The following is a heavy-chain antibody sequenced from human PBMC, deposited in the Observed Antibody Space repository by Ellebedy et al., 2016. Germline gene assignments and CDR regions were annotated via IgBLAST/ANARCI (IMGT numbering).Heavy chain of an antibody. D-gene: IGHD2-2*01. CDR2: ISAYNGNT. V-gene: IGHV1-18*01. CDR3: ARGCSSTSCPFDY. J-gene: IGHJ4*02. Sequence: ASVKVSCXTSRYTFTSHNINWVRQAAGQGLEWMGWISAYNGNTNYAQKLQGRVTMTTDTSTSTAYMELRSLRSDDTAVYYCARGCSSTSCPFDYWGQGTLVTVSS. CDR1: RYTFTSHN.